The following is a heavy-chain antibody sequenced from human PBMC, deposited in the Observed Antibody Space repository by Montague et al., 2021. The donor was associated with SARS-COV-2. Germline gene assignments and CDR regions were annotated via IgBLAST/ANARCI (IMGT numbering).Heavy chain of an antibody. CDR3: ARQGGPAGKHWFDP. V-gene: IGHV4-39*01. D-gene: IGHD2-2*01. Sequence: SETLSLTCTVSGDSISSSSYFWGWIRQPQGKGLEWNGRIYYSGSTYYNPSIKSRVTIAVDTSKNQFSLKLNSVTAADTAVYYCARQGGPAGKHWFDPWGQGTLVTVSS. CDR2: IYYSGST. J-gene: IGHJ5*02. CDR1: GDSISSSSYF.